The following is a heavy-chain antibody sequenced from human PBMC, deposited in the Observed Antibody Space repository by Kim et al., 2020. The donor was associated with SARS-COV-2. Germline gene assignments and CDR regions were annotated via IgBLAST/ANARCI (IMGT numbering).Heavy chain of an antibody. V-gene: IGHV4-39*01. CDR3: VSGVVVVVAATA. CDR2: IYYSGST. Sequence: SETLSLTCTVSGGSISSSSYYWGWIRQPPGKGLEWIGSIYYSGSTYYNPSLKSRVTISVDTSKNQFSLKLSSVTAADTAVYYCVSGVVVVVAATAWGQGTLVTVSS. J-gene: IGHJ5*02. D-gene: IGHD2-15*01. CDR1: GGSISSSSYY.